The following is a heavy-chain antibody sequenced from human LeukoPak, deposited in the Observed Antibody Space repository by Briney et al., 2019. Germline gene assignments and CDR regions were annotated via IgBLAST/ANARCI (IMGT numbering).Heavy chain of an antibody. D-gene: IGHD6-6*01. CDR1: GFTFSDYY. Sequence: GGSLRLSCAASGFTFSDYYMSWIRQAPGKGLEWVSYISSSDSTIYYADSVKGRFTISRDNAKNSLYLQMNSLRAEDTAVYYCARVTREAARTYYYYYYYMDVWGKGTTVTVSS. CDR2: ISSSDSTI. J-gene: IGHJ6*03. V-gene: IGHV3-11*01. CDR3: ARVTREAARTYYYYYYYMDV.